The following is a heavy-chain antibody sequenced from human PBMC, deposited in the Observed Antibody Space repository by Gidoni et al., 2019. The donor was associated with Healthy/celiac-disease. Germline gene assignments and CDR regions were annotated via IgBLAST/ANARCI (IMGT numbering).Heavy chain of an antibody. CDR1: GSTISSGRYY. V-gene: IGHV4-61*02. J-gene: IGHJ4*02. CDR2: IYTSGST. CDR3: ARGRRDGYNQYYFDY. D-gene: IGHD5-12*01. Sequence: QVQLQESGPGLVKPSQTLSLTCTVPGSTISSGRYYWSWIRQPAGKGLEWIGRIYTSGSTNYNPSRKRRVTMSVYTSKHQFSLKLCSVTAAATAVYYCARGRRDGYNQYYFDYWGQGTLVTVSS.